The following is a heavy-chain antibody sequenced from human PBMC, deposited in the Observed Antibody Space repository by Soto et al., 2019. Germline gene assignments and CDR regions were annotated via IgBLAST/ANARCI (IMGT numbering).Heavy chain of an antibody. V-gene: IGHV3-30*04. D-gene: IGHD3-10*01. CDR1: GFTFSRYA. J-gene: IGHJ4*01. Sequence: QVPVVESGGGVVQPGRSLRLSCAASGFTFSRYAIHWVRQAPGKGLEWVAVISRDGSNKYYVDSVKGRFTISRDNSKNTLYLQMNSLRDEATAVYYCARSRNSAVADSFDFWGHGTLVTVSS. CDR2: ISRDGSNK. CDR3: ARSRNSAVADSFDF.